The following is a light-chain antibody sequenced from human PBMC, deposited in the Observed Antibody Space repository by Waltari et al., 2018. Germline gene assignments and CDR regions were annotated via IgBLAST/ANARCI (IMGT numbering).Light chain of an antibody. Sequence: QSALTPPSAVSGSPGQPVTISCNVPSCDVGGYNYVSWYQHHPGKAPKLMVYDVSKRPSGVPDRFSGSKSGNTASLTISGLQAEDEADYYCCSYAGSNSWVFGGGTKLTVL. J-gene: IGLJ3*02. V-gene: IGLV2-11*01. CDR3: CSYAGSNSWV. CDR1: SCDVGGYNY. CDR2: DVS.